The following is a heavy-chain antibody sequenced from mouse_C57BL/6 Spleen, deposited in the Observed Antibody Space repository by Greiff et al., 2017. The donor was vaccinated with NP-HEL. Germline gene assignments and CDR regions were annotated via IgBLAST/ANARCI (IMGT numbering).Heavy chain of an antibody. CDR3: TRVASYAMDY. CDR1: GFTFSSYS. Sequence: EVKLMESGEGLVKPGGSLKLSCAASGFTFSSYSMSWVRQTPGKRLEWVAYICRCGGYIYYADTVKGRFTISRDNARNTLYLQLSSLKSEDTAMYYCTRVASYAMDYWGQGTSVTVSS. V-gene: IGHV5-9-1*02. CDR2: ICRCGGYI. J-gene: IGHJ4*01.